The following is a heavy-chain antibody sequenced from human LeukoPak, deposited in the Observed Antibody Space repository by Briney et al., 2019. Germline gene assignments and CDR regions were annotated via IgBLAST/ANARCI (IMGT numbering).Heavy chain of an antibody. CDR1: GFTVSSNY. J-gene: IGHJ3*02. CDR3: ARGGDSSGSIRSAFDI. V-gene: IGHV3-53*01. Sequence: PGGSLRLSCAASGFTVSSNYMSWVRQAPGKGLEWGSVISSSGITYSSDSVKGRFTISRDNSKNMACLQMNSLRAEDTAVYYCARGGDSSGSIRSAFDIWGQGTMVTVSS. CDR2: ISSSGIT. D-gene: IGHD3-22*01.